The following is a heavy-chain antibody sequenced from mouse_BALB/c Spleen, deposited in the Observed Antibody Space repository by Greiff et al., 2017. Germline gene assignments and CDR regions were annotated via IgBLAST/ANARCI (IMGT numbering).Heavy chain of an antibody. CDR1: GFTFSSYA. J-gene: IGHJ2*01. D-gene: IGHD1-1*01. CDR2: ISSGGST. V-gene: IGHV5-6-5*01. Sequence: DVKLVESGGGLVKPGGSLKLSCAASGFTFSSYAMSWVRQTPEKRLEWVASISSGGSTYYPDSVKGRFTISRDNARNILYLQMSSLRSEDTAMYYCARGLITTVALDYWGQGTTLTVSS. CDR3: ARGLITTVALDY.